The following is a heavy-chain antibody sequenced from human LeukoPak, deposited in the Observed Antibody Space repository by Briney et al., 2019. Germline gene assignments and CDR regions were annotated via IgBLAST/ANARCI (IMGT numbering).Heavy chain of an antibody. CDR3: ARPMRAAAGPRYYYYYGMDV. J-gene: IGHJ6*02. CDR1: AYRFTCYG. V-gene: IGHV1-18*01. CDR2: IRTYNGDT. Sequence: ASVKVSCKASAYRFTCYGISWVRQAPGQGLEWMGWIRTYNGDTKVAQKFQGRVSMTTDTSSRTAYMELRSLRTDDTAVYYCARPMRAAAGPRYYYYYGMDVWGQGTTVTVSS. D-gene: IGHD6-13*01.